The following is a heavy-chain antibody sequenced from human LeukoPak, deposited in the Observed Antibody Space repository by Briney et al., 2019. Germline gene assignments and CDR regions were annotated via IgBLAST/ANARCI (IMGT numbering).Heavy chain of an antibody. J-gene: IGHJ4*02. CDR2: INPSGGT. D-gene: IGHD4-11*01. Sequence: KPSETLSLTCAASGESFSGYYWNWIRQPPGNGLEWIGEINPSGGTNYSPSLKSRVTISVDTSTNQFSLKVTSVTAADTAVYYCARGSNRARFANWGRGTQVTVSS. CDR1: GESFSGYY. CDR3: ARGSNRARFAN. V-gene: IGHV4-34*01.